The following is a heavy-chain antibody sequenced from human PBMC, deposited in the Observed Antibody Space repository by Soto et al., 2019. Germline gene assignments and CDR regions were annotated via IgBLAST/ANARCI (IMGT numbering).Heavy chain of an antibody. J-gene: IGHJ4*02. CDR1: GGSMSSGAYY. CDR3: ASSYSGYLDN. Sequence: PSETLSLTCSVSGGSMSSGAYYWNWIRQHPVKGLEWIACIYHTGNTYYNPSLRSRTTISVDTSENQFSLKLTSVTDADTAVYYCASSYSGYLDNWGQGTLVTVSS. CDR2: IYHTGNT. V-gene: IGHV4-31*03. D-gene: IGHD3-22*01.